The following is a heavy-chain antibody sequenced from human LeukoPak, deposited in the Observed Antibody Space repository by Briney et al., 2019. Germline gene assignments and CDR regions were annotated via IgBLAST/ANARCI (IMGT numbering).Heavy chain of an antibody. CDR3: ARAITNYGYIFDY. J-gene: IGHJ4*02. Sequence: GGSLRLSCAASGFTFSSYGMSWVRQAPGKGLEWVSAISGSGGSTYYADSVKGRFTISRDNSKNTLYLQMNSLRAEDTAVYYCARAITNYGYIFDYWGQGTLVTVSS. D-gene: IGHD5-18*01. CDR1: GFTFSSYG. V-gene: IGHV3-23*01. CDR2: ISGSGGST.